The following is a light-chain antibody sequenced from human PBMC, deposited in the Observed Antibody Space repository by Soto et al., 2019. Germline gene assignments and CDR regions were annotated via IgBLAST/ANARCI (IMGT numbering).Light chain of an antibody. CDR3: QQYGSSVLT. CDR1: QSVSTNS. Sequence: EIVLTQSPDTLSLSPGERATLSCRASQSVSTNSLAWYQQRPGQAPRPLIYGASSRATGTPDRFSGRGSGTDFTLIISRLEPEDFAVYYCQQYGSSVLTFGGGTKVEIK. CDR2: GAS. V-gene: IGKV3-20*01. J-gene: IGKJ4*01.